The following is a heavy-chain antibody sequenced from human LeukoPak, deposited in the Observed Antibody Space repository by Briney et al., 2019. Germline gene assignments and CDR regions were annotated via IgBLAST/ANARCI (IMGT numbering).Heavy chain of an antibody. J-gene: IGHJ5*02. V-gene: IGHV1-18*01. D-gene: IGHD3-3*01. Sequence: ASVKVSCKASGYTFTSYGISWARQAPGQGLEWMGWISAYNGNTNYAQKLQGRVTMTTDTSTSTAYMELRSLRSDDTAVYYCARGVPVYYDFWSGYSNWFDPWGQGTLVTVSS. CDR1: GYTFTSYG. CDR3: ARGVPVYYDFWSGYSNWFDP. CDR2: ISAYNGNT.